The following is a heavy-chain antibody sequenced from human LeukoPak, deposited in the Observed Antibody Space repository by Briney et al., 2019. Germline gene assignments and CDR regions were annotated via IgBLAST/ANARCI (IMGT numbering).Heavy chain of an antibody. J-gene: IGHJ4*02. CDR3: ARGGYCRGGNCYGYFDY. Sequence: QRGGSLRLLCAASGFTFSNNYMRWLREAPGKGLEGVSVIYSDGTTYYADSVKGRFPISRDNSKHTLYLLMDSLRAEDTTVYYCARGGYCRGGNCYGYFDYWGQGTLVTVSS. D-gene: IGHD2-15*01. V-gene: IGHV3-66*01. CDR2: IYSDGTT. CDR1: GFTFSNNY.